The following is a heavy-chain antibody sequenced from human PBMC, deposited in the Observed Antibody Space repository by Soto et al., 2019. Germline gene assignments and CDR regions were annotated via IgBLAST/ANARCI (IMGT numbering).Heavy chain of an antibody. CDR3: ARDQRAVPVGLTQSLAAFDV. V-gene: IGHV1-46*01. Sequence: ASVKVSCKASGYTFTSYYMHWVRQAPGQGLEWMGIINPSGGSTSYAQKFQGRVTMTRDTSTSTVYTELSSLRSEDTAVYYCARDQRAVPVGLTQSLAAFDVWG. CDR2: INPSGGST. D-gene: IGHD1-26*01. J-gene: IGHJ3*01. CDR1: GYTFTSYY.